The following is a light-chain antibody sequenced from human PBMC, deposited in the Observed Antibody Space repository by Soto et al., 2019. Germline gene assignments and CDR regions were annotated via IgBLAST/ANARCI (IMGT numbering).Light chain of an antibody. J-gene: IGKJ1*01. CDR3: QQFNSYVWT. Sequence: DIQMTQSPSTLSASVGDRVTITCRASQSLNNWLAWFQQKPGKAPKLLIYKASSLESGVPSRFSGSGSGTEFTLTISSLRPDDFATYYCQQFNSYVWTFGQGTRVEIK. CDR1: QSLNNW. V-gene: IGKV1-5*03. CDR2: KAS.